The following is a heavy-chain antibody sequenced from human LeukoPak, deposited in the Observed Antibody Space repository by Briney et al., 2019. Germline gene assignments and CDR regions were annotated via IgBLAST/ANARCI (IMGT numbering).Heavy chain of an antibody. J-gene: IGHJ6*03. D-gene: IGHD1-1*01. CDR1: GFTFSSYA. Sequence: GGSLRLSCAASGFTFSSYAMHWVRQAPGKGLEWVAVISYDGSNKYYADSVKGRFTISRDNSKNTLYLQMNSLRAEDTAVYYCARDPQLAYYYYYMDVWGKGTTVTISS. V-gene: IGHV3-30*04. CDR3: ARDPQLAYYYYYMDV. CDR2: ISYDGSNK.